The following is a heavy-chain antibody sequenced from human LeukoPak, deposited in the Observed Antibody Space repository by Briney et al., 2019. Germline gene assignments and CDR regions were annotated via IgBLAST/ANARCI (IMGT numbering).Heavy chain of an antibody. CDR3: AKFQRFFYYDSSMDV. CDR2: ISSSSSYI. J-gene: IGHJ6*02. V-gene: IGHV3-21*04. CDR1: GFTFSSYA. D-gene: IGHD3-22*01. Sequence: GGSLRLSCAASGFTFSSYAINWVRQAPGKGLEWVSSISSSSSYIYYADSVKGRFTISRDNSKNTLYLQMNSLRAEDTAVYYCAKFQRFFYYDSSMDVWGQGTTVTVSS.